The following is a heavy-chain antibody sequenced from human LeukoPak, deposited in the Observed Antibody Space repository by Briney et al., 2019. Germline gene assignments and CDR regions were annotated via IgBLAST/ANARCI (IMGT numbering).Heavy chain of an antibody. CDR3: ERISVVPAGIDI. D-gene: IGHD2-2*01. CDR1: GGSFSGYY. Sequence: PSETLSLTCAVYGGSFSGYYWSWIRQPPGKGLEWIGEINHSGSTNYNPSLKSRVTISVDTSKNQFSLKLSSVTAADTAVYYCERISVVPAGIDIWGQGTMVTVSS. J-gene: IGHJ3*02. V-gene: IGHV4-34*01. CDR2: INHSGST.